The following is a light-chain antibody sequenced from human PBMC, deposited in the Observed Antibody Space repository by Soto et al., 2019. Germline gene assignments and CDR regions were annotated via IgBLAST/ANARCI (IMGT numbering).Light chain of an antibody. V-gene: IGKV1-39*01. CDR3: XQSYSTPPYT. Sequence: DIQMTQSPSSLSASVGDRVTISCRASQTIVNFLNWYQQKPGKPPKLLIYAASILQSGVPSRFSGSGSGTDFTLTISNLQPEDFATYYCXQSYSTPPYTFGQGTYLEIE. CDR1: QTIVNF. CDR2: AAS. J-gene: IGKJ2*01.